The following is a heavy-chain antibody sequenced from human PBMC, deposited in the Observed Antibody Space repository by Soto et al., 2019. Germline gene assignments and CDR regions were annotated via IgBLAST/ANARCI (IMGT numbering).Heavy chain of an antibody. D-gene: IGHD5-12*01. CDR1: GGSISSYY. CDR3: ASAHSGYDSGTFDY. Sequence: QVQLQESGPGLVKPSETLSLTCTVSGGSISSYYWSWIRQPPGKGLEWIGYIYYSGSTNYNPSLKSRVTISVDTSKNQFSLKLSSVTAADTAVYYCASAHSGYDSGTFDYWGQGTLVTVSS. J-gene: IGHJ4*02. CDR2: IYYSGST. V-gene: IGHV4-59*01.